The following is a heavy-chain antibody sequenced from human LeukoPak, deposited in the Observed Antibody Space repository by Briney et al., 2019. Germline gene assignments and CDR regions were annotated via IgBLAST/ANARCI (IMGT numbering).Heavy chain of an antibody. V-gene: IGHV4-30-4*01. CDR1: GGSISSGDYY. Sequence: SQTLSLTCTVSGGSISSGDYYWSWIRQPPGKGLEWIGYIYYSGSTYYNPSLKSRVTISVDTSKSQFSLKLSSVTAADTAVYYCARVFYGSGSYYRRYYYYGMDVWGQGTPVTVSS. CDR3: ARVFYGSGSYYRRYYYYGMDV. CDR2: IYYSGST. D-gene: IGHD3-10*01. J-gene: IGHJ6*02.